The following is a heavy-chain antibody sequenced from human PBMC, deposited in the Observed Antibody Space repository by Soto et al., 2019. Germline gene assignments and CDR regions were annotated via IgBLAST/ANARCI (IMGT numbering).Heavy chain of an antibody. CDR2: IKQDGSEK. CDR1: GFTFSSYW. J-gene: IGHJ6*04. V-gene: IGHV3-7*01. Sequence: EVQLVESGGGLVQPGGSLRLSCAASGFTFSSYWMSWVRQAPGKGLEWVANIKQDGSEKYYVDSVKGRFTISRDNAKHSLYLQMNSLRAEDTAVYYCARGGDFWILDVWGKGTTVTVSS. D-gene: IGHD3-3*01. CDR3: ARGGDFWILDV.